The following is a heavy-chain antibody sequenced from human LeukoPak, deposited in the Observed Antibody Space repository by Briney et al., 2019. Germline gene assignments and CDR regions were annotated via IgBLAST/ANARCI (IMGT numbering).Heavy chain of an antibody. Sequence: PGGSLRISCAVSGLIFRSYWMSWVRQAPGKGLEWVANINQDGSEKYFVDSVKGRFTISRDNAKNSLHLQMNTLRAEDTAVYYCARERDGRFFDYWGQGTLVTVSS. CDR2: INQDGSEK. CDR3: ARERDGRFFDY. J-gene: IGHJ4*02. CDR1: GLIFRSYW. D-gene: IGHD5-24*01. V-gene: IGHV3-7*01.